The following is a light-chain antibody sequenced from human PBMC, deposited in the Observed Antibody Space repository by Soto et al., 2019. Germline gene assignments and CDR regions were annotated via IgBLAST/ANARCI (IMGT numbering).Light chain of an antibody. V-gene: IGLV1-44*01. J-gene: IGLJ2*01. CDR1: SSNIGSNT. CDR2: SNN. CDR3: AAWDDSLYVV. Sequence: QSVLTQPPSASGTPGQRVTISCSGSSSNIGSNTVNWYQQLPGTAPKLLIYSNNQRPSGVPDRFSGSKSGTSASLAISGLQSEDEADYYCAAWDDSLYVVFGGVTQLTVL.